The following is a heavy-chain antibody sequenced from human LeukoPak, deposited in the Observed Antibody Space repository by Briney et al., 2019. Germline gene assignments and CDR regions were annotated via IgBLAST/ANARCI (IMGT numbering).Heavy chain of an antibody. CDR1: GDTLTELS. J-gene: IGHJ4*01. V-gene: IGHV1-24*01. D-gene: IGHD3-10*01. CDR2: FDPKERKR. CDR3: TTREIVVEPALTSMVRGVLCRSDF. Sequence: ASVKVSCKVSGDTLTELSIHWVRQAPGKGLEWMGGFDPKERKRVYAQNFQGRVTMTEDTSSGSAYMELNSLRSEDTGVYYCTTREIVVEPALTSMVRGVLCRSDFWGHGTLVTVSS.